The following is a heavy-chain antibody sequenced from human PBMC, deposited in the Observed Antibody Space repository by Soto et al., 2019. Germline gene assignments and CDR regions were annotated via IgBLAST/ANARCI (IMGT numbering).Heavy chain of an antibody. Sequence: GARRLSCAASGFTFSSYAISWVRQAPGKWLESASAISGSGGSTYYADSVKGRFTISRDNSKNTLYLQMNSLRAEDTAVYYCARSGPMTVAATPRVYYYYYMDVWGKGTTVTVS. V-gene: IGHV3-23*01. CDR1: GFTFSSYA. CDR2: ISGSGGST. CDR3: ARSGPMTVAATPRVYYYYYMDV. J-gene: IGHJ6*03. D-gene: IGHD2-15*01.